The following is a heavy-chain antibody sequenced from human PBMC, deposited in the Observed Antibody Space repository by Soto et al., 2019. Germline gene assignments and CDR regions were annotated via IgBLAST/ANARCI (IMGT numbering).Heavy chain of an antibody. V-gene: IGHV3-30-3*01. D-gene: IGHD3-22*01. CDR1: GFTFSTYA. J-gene: IGHJ3*02. CDR3: ARGGLYYYDSNDWGALDI. Sequence: QVQLVESGGGVVQPGRSLRLSCTASGFTFSTYAMHWVRQAPGKGLEWVAVISYDGSNKYYADSVKGRFTISTDNSTNTLYLQMNSMRAEDPAVYYWARGGLYYYDSNDWGALDIWGQGTMVTVSS. CDR2: ISYDGSNK.